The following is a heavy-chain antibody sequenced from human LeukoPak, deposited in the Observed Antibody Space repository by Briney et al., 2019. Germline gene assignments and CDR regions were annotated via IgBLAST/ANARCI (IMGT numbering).Heavy chain of an antibody. CDR1: GGSISSGGYS. V-gene: IGHV4-30-2*01. D-gene: IGHD4-17*01. CDR3: ARCPPDYGDYGDAFDI. Sequence: SETLSLTCAVSGGSISSGGYSWSWIRQPPGKGLEWIGYIYHSGSTYYNPSLKSRVTISVDRSKNQFSLKLSSVAAADTAVYYCARCPPDYGDYGDAFDIWGQGTMVTVSS. J-gene: IGHJ3*02. CDR2: IYHSGST.